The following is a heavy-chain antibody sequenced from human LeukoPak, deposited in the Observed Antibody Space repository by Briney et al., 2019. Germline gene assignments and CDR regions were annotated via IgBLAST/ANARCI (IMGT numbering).Heavy chain of an antibody. D-gene: IGHD3-3*01. CDR3: SKGAWSGYYTASGFDS. CDR2: ISWNSGSI. CDR1: GFTFDDYA. V-gene: IGHV3-9*03. J-gene: IGHJ4*02. Sequence: GGSLRLSCAASGFTFDDYAMHWVRQAPGKGLEWVSGISWNSGSIGYADSVKGRFTISRDNAKNSLYLQMSSLRAEDMALYYCSKGAWSGYYTASGFDSWAQGTLVTVSS.